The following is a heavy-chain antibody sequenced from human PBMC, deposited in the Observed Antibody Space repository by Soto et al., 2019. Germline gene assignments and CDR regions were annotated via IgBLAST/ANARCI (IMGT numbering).Heavy chain of an antibody. CDR3: ASDDGAHGWSYSQNY. Sequence: SVKVSCTASGCDFGTYRLNWVCHAPGQGLEWVGEIVPLYHVINYAPEFQDRVTITADQSPRTSYMHLSNLSSDDTAVYYCASDDGAHGWSYSQNYWGQGTLVTVSS. V-gene: IGHV1-69*10. D-gene: IGHD1-26*01. J-gene: IGHJ4*01. CDR2: IVPLYHVI. CDR1: GCDFGTYR.